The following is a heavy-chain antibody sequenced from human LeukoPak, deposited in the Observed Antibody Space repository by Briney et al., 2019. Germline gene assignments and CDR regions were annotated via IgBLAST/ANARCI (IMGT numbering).Heavy chain of an antibody. CDR2: IYHSGST. J-gene: IGHJ5*02. Sequence: SQTLSLTCAVSGGSISSGGYSWRWIRQPPGTGLEWIGYIYHSGSTYYNPSLKSRVTISVDRSKNQFSLKLSSVTAADTAVYYCARSNYVVWFDPWGQGTLVTVSS. D-gene: IGHD4-11*01. V-gene: IGHV4-30-2*01. CDR3: ARSNYVVWFDP. CDR1: GGSISSGGYS.